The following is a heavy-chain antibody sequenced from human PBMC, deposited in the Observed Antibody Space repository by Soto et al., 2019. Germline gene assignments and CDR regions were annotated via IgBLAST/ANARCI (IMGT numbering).Heavy chain of an antibody. CDR3: ARSRIVMIVVVVPYGFDS. V-gene: IGHV3-23*01. D-gene: IGHD3-22*01. CDR2: ISGNGEST. Sequence: EVQLLESGGGLVQPGGSLRLSCAASGFTFSSYTMTWVRQAPGKGPEWVSSISGNGESTKYADSVKGRFTISRDNSKNTLYLQINSLRAEDTAVYYCARSRIVMIVVVVPYGFDSWGQGALVTVSS. CDR1: GFTFSSYT. J-gene: IGHJ4*02.